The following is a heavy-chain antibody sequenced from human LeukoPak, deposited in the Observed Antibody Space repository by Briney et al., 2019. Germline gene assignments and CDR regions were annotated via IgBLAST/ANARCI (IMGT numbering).Heavy chain of an antibody. V-gene: IGHV4-34*01. J-gene: IGHJ6*03. Sequence: SETLSLTCAVYGGSFSNYYWSWIRQPPGKGLEWIGEMTHSGSTNYNPSLKSRVTISVDTSKNQFSLKLTSVTAADTAVYYCARTTEGGYTYGYFYYYYMDVWGKGTTVTISS. D-gene: IGHD5-18*01. CDR3: ARTTEGGYTYGYFYYYYMDV. CDR2: MTHSGST. CDR1: GGSFSNYY.